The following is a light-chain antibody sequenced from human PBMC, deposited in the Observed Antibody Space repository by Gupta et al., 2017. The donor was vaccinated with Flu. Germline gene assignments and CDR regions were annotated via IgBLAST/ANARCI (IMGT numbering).Light chain of an antibody. Sequence: AIWMTQAPSSYASSTGDRVTSTCRAIQGISSYLAWYQQKPGKSPKLMIYAASTLQSGVPSRFRGSGSGTDFTLTISCLQSEDFATYYCQQYYSYPRTFGQGTKVEIK. CDR1: QGISSY. CDR2: AAS. J-gene: IGKJ1*01. CDR3: QQYYSYPRT. V-gene: IGKV1-8*01.